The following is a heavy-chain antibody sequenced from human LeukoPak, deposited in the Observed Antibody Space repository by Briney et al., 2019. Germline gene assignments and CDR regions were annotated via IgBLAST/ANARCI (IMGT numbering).Heavy chain of an antibody. V-gene: IGHV3-23*01. D-gene: IGHD2-21*01. Sequence: GGSLRLSCVGSGFTFRSHAMSWVRQAPEKGLEFVSGIYENGGTTYYADSVKGRFSISRDNSKNTLYLQMDSLRGEDTAVYYCVKVLRIGYSAHFYYWDQGALFPVSS. J-gene: IGHJ4*02. CDR3: VKVLRIGYSAHFYY. CDR2: IYENGGTT. CDR1: GFTFRSHA.